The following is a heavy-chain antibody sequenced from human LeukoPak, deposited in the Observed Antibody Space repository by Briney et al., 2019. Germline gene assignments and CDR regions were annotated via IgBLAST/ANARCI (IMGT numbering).Heavy chain of an antibody. CDR2: AYYSGST. CDR1: GGSISSYY. V-gene: IGHV4-59*08. J-gene: IGHJ2*01. Sequence: SQTLSLTCTVSGGSISSYYWSWIRQPPGKGLEWIGSAYYSGSTNYNPSLKSRVTISEDTSKNHFSLKLSSVTAADTAVYYCARQGDSGYDSDDWYFDLWGRGTLVTVSS. CDR3: ARQGDSGYDSDDWYFDL. D-gene: IGHD5-12*01.